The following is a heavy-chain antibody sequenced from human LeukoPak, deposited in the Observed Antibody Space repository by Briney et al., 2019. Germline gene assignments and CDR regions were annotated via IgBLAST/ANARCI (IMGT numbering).Heavy chain of an antibody. J-gene: IGHJ5*02. D-gene: IGHD6-13*01. Sequence: PSETLSLTCTASGDSITTYYWSWIRQSPGKGLEWIGYINYIGSTNYNPSLKNRVTISADISKSQFSLRLRSVTAADTAVYFCARGVTAAGSSWGQGTLVTVSS. CDR1: GDSITTYY. CDR3: ARGVTAAGSS. CDR2: INYIGST. V-gene: IGHV4-59*01.